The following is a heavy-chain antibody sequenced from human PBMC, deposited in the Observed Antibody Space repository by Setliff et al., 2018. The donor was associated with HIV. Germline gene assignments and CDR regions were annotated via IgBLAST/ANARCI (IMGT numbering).Heavy chain of an antibody. V-gene: IGHV3-48*03. CDR3: VRVRSPFYFDY. Sequence: GGSLRLSCTTSGFTFSDYEFNWVRQTPHKGLEWISYISGSGGRIFYLDSVKGRFTISRDNAKTSLFLQMNILRADDAGVYYCVRVRSPFYFDYWGQGTLVTVSS. J-gene: IGHJ4*02. CDR2: ISGSGGRI. CDR1: GFTFSDYE.